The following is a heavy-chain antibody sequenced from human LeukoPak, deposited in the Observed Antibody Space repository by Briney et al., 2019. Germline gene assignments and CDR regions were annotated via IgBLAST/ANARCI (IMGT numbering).Heavy chain of an antibody. Sequence: PSETLSLTCTVSGGSINSTNNYWGWVRQPPGKGLEWIGTTFYSGSTYYNPSLKSRVTISGDTSKNQFSLKLSSVTAADTAVYYCARHIGFDAFDIGGQGTMVTVSS. CDR3: ARHIGFDAFDI. J-gene: IGHJ3*02. V-gene: IGHV4-39*01. CDR2: TFYSGST. CDR1: GGSINSTNNY. D-gene: IGHD3-10*01.